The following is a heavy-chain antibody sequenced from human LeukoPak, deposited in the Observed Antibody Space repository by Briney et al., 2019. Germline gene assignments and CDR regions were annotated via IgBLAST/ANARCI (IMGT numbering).Heavy chain of an antibody. J-gene: IGHJ4*02. V-gene: IGHV4-61*02. Sequence: SQTLSLTCTVSGGSISSGSYYWSWIRQPAGKGLEWIGRIYTSGSTNYNPSLKSRVTMSVDTSKNQFSLKLSSVTAADTAVYYCARDRRYYDSSGYPYYFDYWGQGTLVTVSS. CDR3: ARDRRYYDSSGYPYYFDY. D-gene: IGHD3-22*01. CDR1: GGSISSGSYY. CDR2: IYTSGST.